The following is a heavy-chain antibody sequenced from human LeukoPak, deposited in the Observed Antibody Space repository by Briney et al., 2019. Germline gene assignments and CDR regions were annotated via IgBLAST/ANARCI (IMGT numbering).Heavy chain of an antibody. J-gene: IGHJ4*02. CDR3: ARLGTYWSNYYFEY. CDR1: GYSFTTYG. D-gene: IGHD3-10*01. Sequence: GESLKISCQGSGYSFTTYGIGWVRQMPGKGLECMGIIYPGDSDTRYSPSFQGQVTISADKSIPTAYLQWSSLKASDTAMYYCARLGTYWSNYYFEYWGQGTLVTVSS. CDR2: IYPGDSDT. V-gene: IGHV5-51*01.